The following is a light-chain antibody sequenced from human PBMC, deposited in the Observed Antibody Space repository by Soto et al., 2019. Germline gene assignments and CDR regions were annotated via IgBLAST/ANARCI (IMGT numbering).Light chain of an antibody. J-gene: IGLJ1*01. CDR1: SSNIGSNY. CDR3: AAWDDSLSGPRYV. Sequence: QPVLTQPPSASGTPGQRVTISCSGSSSNIGSNYVYWYQQLPGTAPKLLIYRNNQRPSGVPDRFSGSKSGTSASLAISGLRSEDDADYYCAAWDDSLSGPRYVFGTGTKLTVL. V-gene: IGLV1-47*01. CDR2: RNN.